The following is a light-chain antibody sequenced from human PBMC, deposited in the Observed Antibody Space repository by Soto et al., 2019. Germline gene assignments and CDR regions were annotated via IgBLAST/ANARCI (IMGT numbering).Light chain of an antibody. CDR2: DVN. Sequence: QSALTQPRSVSGSPGQSVTISCTGTSSDVGGYNYVSWYQQHPGKAPKPMIYDVNKRPSGVPDRFSGSKSGNTASLTISELQAEDEADYYCCSYAGSYTYVFGTGTKVTVL. CDR3: CSYAGSYTYV. J-gene: IGLJ1*01. CDR1: SSDVGGYNY. V-gene: IGLV2-11*01.